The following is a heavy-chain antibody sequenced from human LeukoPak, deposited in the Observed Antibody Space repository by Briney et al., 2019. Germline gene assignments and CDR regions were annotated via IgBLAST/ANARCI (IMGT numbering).Heavy chain of an antibody. D-gene: IGHD3-10*01. Sequence: SETLSLTCTVSGYSISSGYYWGWIRQPPGKGLEWIGSIYHSGSTYYNPSLKSRVTISVDTSKNQFSLKLSSVTAADTAVYYCAREDMVRGVIDYWGQGTLVTVSS. J-gene: IGHJ4*02. CDR3: AREDMVRGVIDY. CDR1: GYSISSGYY. V-gene: IGHV4-38-2*02. CDR2: IYHSGST.